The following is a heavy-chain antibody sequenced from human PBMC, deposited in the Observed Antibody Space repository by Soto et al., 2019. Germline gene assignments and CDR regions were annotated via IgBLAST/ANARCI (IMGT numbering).Heavy chain of an antibody. CDR1: GSAISSSGYY. J-gene: IGHJ5*01. V-gene: IGHV4-39*01. Sequence: PSETLSLTGTVSGSAISSSGYYWGWIRQPPGRGLEWIGSLYYNVVTYYNPSLKSRVTMSADTSANQFSLMVSSVTVEHTAIYHCPRLPSQHWVDYWGHGALVPVSS. CDR3: PRLPSQHWVDY. D-gene: IGHD1-1*01. CDR2: LYYNVVT.